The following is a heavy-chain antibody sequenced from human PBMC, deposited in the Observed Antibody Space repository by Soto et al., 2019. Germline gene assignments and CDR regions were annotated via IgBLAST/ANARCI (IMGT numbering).Heavy chain of an antibody. CDR1: GVSISDTSYY. Sequence: QLQLQESGPGLVKPSETLSLTCNVSGVSISDTSYYWGWIRQPPGKGLEWIGTIYFNGKTFYNPSLKSRLTISVDRSKNQISLRLTSVTAADTAVYYCARQGSYWGQGTLVAVSS. J-gene: IGHJ4*02. V-gene: IGHV4-39*01. CDR2: IYFNGKT. CDR3: ARQGSY.